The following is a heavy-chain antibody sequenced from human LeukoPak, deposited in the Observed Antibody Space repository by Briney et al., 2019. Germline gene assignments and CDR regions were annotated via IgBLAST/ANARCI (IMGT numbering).Heavy chain of an antibody. CDR1: GFTFKSFS. V-gene: IGHV3-48*04. J-gene: IGHJ4*02. CDR2: ISNSGIK. Sequence: GGSLRLSCGGSGFTFKSFSMHWVRQAPGKGLEWVSDISNSGIKSYADSVKGRFTISRDNAKNSLYLQMNTLRGEDTAVYYCARIYHYYGSGSYMFDYWGQGTLVTVSS. CDR3: ARIYHYYGSGSYMFDY. D-gene: IGHD3-10*01.